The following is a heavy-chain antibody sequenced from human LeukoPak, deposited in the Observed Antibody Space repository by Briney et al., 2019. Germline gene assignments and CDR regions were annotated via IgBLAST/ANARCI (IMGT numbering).Heavy chain of an antibody. CDR1: GGSISSYY. Sequence: SETLSLTCTVSGGSISSYYWSWIRQPPGKGLEWIGYIYYSGSTNYNPSLKSRVTISVDTSKNQFSLKLSSVTAADTAVYYCARRGWLQSRPFDYWGQGTLVTVSS. V-gene: IGHV4-59*12. CDR2: IYYSGST. J-gene: IGHJ4*02. D-gene: IGHD5-24*01. CDR3: ARRGWLQSRPFDY.